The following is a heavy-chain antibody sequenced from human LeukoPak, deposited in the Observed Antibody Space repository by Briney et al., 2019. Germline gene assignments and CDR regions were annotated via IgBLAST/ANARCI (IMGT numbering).Heavy chain of an antibody. CDR2: ISGSGGST. V-gene: IGHV3-23*01. D-gene: IGHD2-15*01. CDR1: GFTFSSYA. Sequence: GGSLRLPCAASGFTFSSYAMSWVRQAPGKGLEWVSAISGSGGSTYYADSVKGRFTISRDNSKNTLYLQTNSLRAEDTAVYYCAKDQPRYCSGGSCYFFDYWGQGTLVTVSS. CDR3: AKDQPRYCSGGSCYFFDY. J-gene: IGHJ4*02.